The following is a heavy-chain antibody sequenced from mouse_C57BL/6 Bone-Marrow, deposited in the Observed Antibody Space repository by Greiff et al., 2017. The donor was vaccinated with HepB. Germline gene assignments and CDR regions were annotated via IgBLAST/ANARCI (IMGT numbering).Heavy chain of an antibody. Sequence: QVQLQQSRAELVRPGTSVKVSCKAPGYAFTNYLIEWVKQRPGQGLEWIGVINPGSGGTNYNEKFKGKATLTADKSSSTAYMQLSSLTSEYSSVYCGARQGVLSFPIGYWGQRTPVTVS. CDR2: INPGSGGT. D-gene: IGHD6-2*01. CDR1: GYAFTNYL. CDR3: ARQGVLSFPIGY. J-gene: IGHJ3*01. V-gene: IGHV1-54*01.